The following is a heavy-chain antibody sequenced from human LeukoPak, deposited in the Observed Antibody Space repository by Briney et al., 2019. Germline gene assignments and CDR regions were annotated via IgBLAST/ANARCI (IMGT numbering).Heavy chain of an antibody. CDR2: IKQDGSEK. V-gene: IGHV3-7*01. CDR1: GLTFSSFW. Sequence: GGSLRLSCAASGLTFSSFWMSWVRQAPGKGLERVANIKQDGSEKYYVDSVKGRLTISRDNAKNSLYLQMNSLRAEDTAVYYCARVFAGSFDYWGRGTLVTVSS. CDR3: ARVFAGSFDY. J-gene: IGHJ4*02.